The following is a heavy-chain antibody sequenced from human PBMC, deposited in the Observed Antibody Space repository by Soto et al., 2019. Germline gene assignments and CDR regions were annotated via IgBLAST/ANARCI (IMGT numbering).Heavy chain of an antibody. Sequence: PSQTLSLTCVISGDSVSIYSGAWNWIRQSPSRGLEWLGRTYYRSKWYYDYAESVKSRIIISVDTSKNRFSLQLNSVTPEDAAVYYCAKDPGYSLGYWGQGTQVTVSS. CDR1: GDSVSIYSGA. CDR2: TYYRSKWYY. V-gene: IGHV6-1*01. CDR3: AKDPGYSLGY. D-gene: IGHD5-12*01. J-gene: IGHJ4*02.